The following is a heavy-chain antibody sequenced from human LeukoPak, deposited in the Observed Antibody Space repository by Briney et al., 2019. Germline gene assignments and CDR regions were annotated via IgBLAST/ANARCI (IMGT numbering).Heavy chain of an antibody. Sequence: AGGSLRLSSAAPGFTFSRYSMNWVRQAPGKGLEWGSSLSSSSSYIYYADSVKGRFTISRDNAKNSLYLQMNSLRAEDTAVYYCARDGTAAGLYFDLWGQGTLVTVSS. D-gene: IGHD6-13*01. J-gene: IGHJ4*01. V-gene: IGHV3-21*01. CDR2: LSSSSSYI. CDR1: GFTFSRYS. CDR3: ARDGTAAGLYFDL.